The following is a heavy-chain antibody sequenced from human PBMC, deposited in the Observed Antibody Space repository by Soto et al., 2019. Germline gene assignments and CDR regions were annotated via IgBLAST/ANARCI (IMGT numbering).Heavy chain of an antibody. D-gene: IGHD1-26*01. Sequence: QVQLVESGGGVVQPGRSLRLSCAASGFTFSSYGMHWVRQAPGKGLEWVAVIWYDGSNKYYADSVKGRFTISRDNSKKTLYLQMNSLRAEDTAVYYCAREPHIRGSYYIGFDCWGQGTLVTVSS. V-gene: IGHV3-33*01. J-gene: IGHJ4*02. CDR1: GFTFSSYG. CDR2: IWYDGSNK. CDR3: AREPHIRGSYYIGFDC.